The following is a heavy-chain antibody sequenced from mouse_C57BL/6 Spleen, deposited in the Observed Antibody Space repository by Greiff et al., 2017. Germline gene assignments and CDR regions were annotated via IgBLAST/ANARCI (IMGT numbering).Heavy chain of an antibody. D-gene: IGHD1-1*01. CDR3: ANNHYYGSSPSLDY. V-gene: IGHV1-59*01. CDR1: GYTFTSYW. CDR2: IDPSDSYT. J-gene: IGHJ2*01. Sequence: QVQLQQPGAELVRPGTSVKLSCKASGYTFTSYWMHWVKQRPGQGLEWIGVIDPSDSYTNYNQKFKGKATLTVDTSSSTAYMQLSSLTSVDSAVYYCANNHYYGSSPSLDYWGQGTTLTVSS.